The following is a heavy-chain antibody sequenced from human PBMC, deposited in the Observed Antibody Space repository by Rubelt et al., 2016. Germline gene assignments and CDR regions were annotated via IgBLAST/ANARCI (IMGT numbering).Heavy chain of an antibody. V-gene: IGHV4-39*07. Sequence: SGSTYYNPSLKSRVTISVDTSKNQFSLKLSSVTAADTAVYYCARVRQNVVVTAIIDYWGQGTLVTVSS. J-gene: IGHJ4*02. CDR3: ARVRQNVVVTAIIDY. CDR2: SGST. D-gene: IGHD2-21*02.